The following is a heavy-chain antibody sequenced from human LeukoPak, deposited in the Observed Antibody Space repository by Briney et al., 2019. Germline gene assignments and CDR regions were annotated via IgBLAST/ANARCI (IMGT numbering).Heavy chain of an antibody. V-gene: IGHV3-23*01. CDR3: ARVAGTKCFDY. D-gene: IGHD6-19*01. CDR2: ISGSGGST. J-gene: IGHJ4*02. Sequence: PGGSLRLSCAASGFTFSTYAVSWVRQAPGKGLEWVSSISGSGGSTSYADSVKGRFTISRDNSKNTLYLQMNGLRAEDTAIYYCARVAGTKCFDYWGQGTLVTVSS. CDR1: GFTFSTYA.